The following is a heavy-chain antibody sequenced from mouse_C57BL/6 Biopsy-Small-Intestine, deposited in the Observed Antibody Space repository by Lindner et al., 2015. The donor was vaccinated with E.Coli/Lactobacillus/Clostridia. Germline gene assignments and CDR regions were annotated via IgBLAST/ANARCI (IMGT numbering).Heavy chain of an antibody. D-gene: IGHD2-10*02. CDR1: GFTFSSYG. J-gene: IGHJ3*01. CDR3: ARHVYDPGFAY. Sequence: VQLQESGEDLVKPGGSPKLSCAASGFTFSSYGMSWVRQTPDKRLEWVATISSGGSYTYYPDSVKGRFTISRDNAKNTLYLQMSSLKSEDTAMYYCARHVYDPGFAYWGQGTLVTVSA. CDR2: ISSGGSYT. V-gene: IGHV5-6*01.